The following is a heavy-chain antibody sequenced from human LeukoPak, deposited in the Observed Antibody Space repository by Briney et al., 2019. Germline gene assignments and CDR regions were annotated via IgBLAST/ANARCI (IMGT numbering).Heavy chain of an antibody. V-gene: IGHV3-15*01. Sequence: GGSLRLSCAASGFTFSNAWMSWVRQAPGKGLEWVGRIKSKTEGGTTDYAAPVKGRFTISRDDSKNTLYLQMNSLKTEDTAVYYCTTDGSYYYYMDVWGKGTTVTVSS. CDR3: TTDGSYYYYMDV. D-gene: IGHD1-1*01. CDR1: GFTFSNAW. CDR2: IKSKTEGGTT. J-gene: IGHJ6*03.